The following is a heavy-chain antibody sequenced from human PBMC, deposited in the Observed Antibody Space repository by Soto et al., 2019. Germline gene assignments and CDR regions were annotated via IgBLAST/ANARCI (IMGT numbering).Heavy chain of an antibody. D-gene: IGHD3-16*01. Sequence: QVQLVQSGAEVKKPGASVKVSCKASGYTFTSYYMHWVRQAPGQGLEWMGIINPSGGSTSYAQKFRGGVTRSRERSAATVYMELGSLSFGDTAVYYCVRTRTRLYSFGIELVGIGVNYWAQGTLVT. J-gene: IGHJ4*02. CDR1: GYTFTSYY. V-gene: IGHV1-46*03. CDR3: VRTRTRLYSFGIELVGIGVNY. CDR2: INPSGGST.